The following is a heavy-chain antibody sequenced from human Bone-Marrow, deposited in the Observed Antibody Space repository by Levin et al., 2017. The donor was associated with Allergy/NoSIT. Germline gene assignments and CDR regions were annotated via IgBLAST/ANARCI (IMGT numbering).Heavy chain of an antibody. V-gene: IGHV3-7*01. D-gene: IGHD2-2*01. CDR1: GFTFSRYW. J-gene: IGHJ4*02. CDR3: ARDTAGGASRFDY. Sequence: PGGSLRLSCGASGFTFSRYWMSWVRQAPGKGLEWVGNIKQDGSEKYSVDSVRGRFTISRDNAKNSLYLQMDSLRAEDTAVYYCARDTAGGASRFDYWGQGTLVTVSS. CDR2: IKQDGSEK.